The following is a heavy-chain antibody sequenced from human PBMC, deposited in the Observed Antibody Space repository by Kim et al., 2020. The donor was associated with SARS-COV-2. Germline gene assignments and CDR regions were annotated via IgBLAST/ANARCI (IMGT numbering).Heavy chain of an antibody. D-gene: IGHD3-10*01. J-gene: IGHJ4*02. CDR3: ARDKGGYYGSGGFDY. CDR2: IYYSGST. V-gene: IGHV4-31*03. CDR1: GGSISGGNFY. Sequence: SETLSLTCTVSGGSISGGNFYWSWIRQHPAKGLEWIGYIYYSGSTYYNPSLESRVTLSIDTSKNQFSLNLNSVTAADTAVYYCARDKGGYYGSGGFDYWGQGTLVTVSS.